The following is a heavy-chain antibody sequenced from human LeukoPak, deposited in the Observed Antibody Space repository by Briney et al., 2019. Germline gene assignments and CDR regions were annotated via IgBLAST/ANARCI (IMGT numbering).Heavy chain of an antibody. CDR1: EFSVGSNY. J-gene: IGHJ4*02. V-gene: IGHV3-66*04. CDR2: IYSGGST. CDR3: ARHAAYQPLNS. Sequence: PGGSLRLSCAASEFSVGSNYMTWVRQAPGKGLEWVSLIYSGGSTYYADSVKGRFTISRDNSKNTLYLQMNSLRAEDTAVYYCARHAAYQPLNSWGQGTLVTVSS.